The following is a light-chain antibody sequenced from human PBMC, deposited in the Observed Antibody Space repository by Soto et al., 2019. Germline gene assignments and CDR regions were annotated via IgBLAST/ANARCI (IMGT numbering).Light chain of an antibody. CDR1: QSVSSN. CDR3: QQYNTWPPFP. CDR2: GAS. J-gene: IGKJ3*01. Sequence: EIVMTQSPATLSVSPGERATLSCRASQSVSSNLAWYQQKPGQAPRLLIYGASTRATGIPARFSGSGSGTEFTLTNSSLQSEDFEVYYCQQYNTWPPFPFGPGTKVDI. V-gene: IGKV3-15*01.